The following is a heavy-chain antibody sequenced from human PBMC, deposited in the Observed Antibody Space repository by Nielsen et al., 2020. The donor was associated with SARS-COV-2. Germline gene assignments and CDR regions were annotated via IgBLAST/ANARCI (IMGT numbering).Heavy chain of an antibody. CDR2: INPNDGST. D-gene: IGHD5-24*01. J-gene: IGHJ6*02. CDR3: ARVEMATIMGSFLGGYYGMDV. V-gene: IGHV1-46*01. Sequence: WVRQAPGQGLEWMGIINPNDGSTNYAQKFQGRLTVTRDTSTSTVHMDLSSLRSEDTAVYYCARVEMATIMGSFLGGYYGMDVWGQGTTVTVSS.